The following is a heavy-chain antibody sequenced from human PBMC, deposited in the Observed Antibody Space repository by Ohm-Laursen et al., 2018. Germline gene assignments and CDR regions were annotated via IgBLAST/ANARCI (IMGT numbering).Heavy chain of an antibody. CDR1: GYTFTSYD. Sequence: GASVKVSCKVSGYTFTSYDINWVRQATGQGLEWMGWMNPNSGNTGYAQKFQGRVTMTRNTSISTAYMELSSLRSEDTAVYHCAREAKSYGYVFVYWGQGTLVTVSS. CDR2: MNPNSGNT. D-gene: IGHD5-18*01. J-gene: IGHJ4*02. V-gene: IGHV1-8*01. CDR3: AREAKSYGYVFVY.